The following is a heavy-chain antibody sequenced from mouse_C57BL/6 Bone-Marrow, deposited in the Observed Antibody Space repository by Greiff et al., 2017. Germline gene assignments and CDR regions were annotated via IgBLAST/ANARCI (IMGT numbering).Heavy chain of an antibody. CDR3: ARGGYYYGSSYYFDY. D-gene: IGHD1-1*01. V-gene: IGHV1-66*01. Sequence: VQLQQSGPELVKPGASVKISCKASGYSFTSYYIHWVKQRPGQGLEWIGWIYPGSGNTKYNEKFKGKATLTADTSSSTAYMQLSSLTSEDSAVYYCARGGYYYGSSYYFDYWGQGTTLTVSS. CDR1: GYSFTSYY. CDR2: IYPGSGNT. J-gene: IGHJ2*01.